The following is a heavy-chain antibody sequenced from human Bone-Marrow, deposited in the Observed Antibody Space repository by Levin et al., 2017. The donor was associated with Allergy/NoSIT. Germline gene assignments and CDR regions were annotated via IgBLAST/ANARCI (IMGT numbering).Heavy chain of an antibody. Sequence: GESLKISCKASAYVFTGYYLHWVRQAPGQGLEWMGWMNPNSGGTNYAQKFQGRVTMTRDTSISTAYMELIRLISDDTAVYYCATSTGYISSWGAFDIWGQGTMVTVSS. V-gene: IGHV1-2*02. D-gene: IGHD6-13*01. CDR3: ATSTGYISSWGAFDI. CDR2: MNPNSGGT. J-gene: IGHJ3*02. CDR1: AYVFTGYY.